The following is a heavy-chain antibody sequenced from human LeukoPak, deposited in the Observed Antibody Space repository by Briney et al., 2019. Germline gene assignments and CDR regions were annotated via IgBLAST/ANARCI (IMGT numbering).Heavy chain of an antibody. V-gene: IGHV4-39*07. D-gene: IGHD3-22*01. J-gene: IGHJ3*02. CDR2: IYYSGST. CDR1: GGSISSSSYY. Sequence: PSETLSLTCTVSGGSISSSSYYWGWIRQPPGKGLEWIGSIYYSGSTYYNPSLKSRVTISVDTSENQFSLKLSSVTAADTAVYYCAREGWYYYDSSGENAFDIWGQGTMVTVSS. CDR3: AREGWYYYDSSGENAFDI.